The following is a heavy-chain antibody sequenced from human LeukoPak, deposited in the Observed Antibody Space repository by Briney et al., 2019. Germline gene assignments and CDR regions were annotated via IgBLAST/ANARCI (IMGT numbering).Heavy chain of an antibody. V-gene: IGHV3-48*04. CDR2: ISSSSSTI. D-gene: IGHD4-11*01. CDR1: GFTFSSYS. J-gene: IGHJ6*03. CDR3: ARESTSDYRAAYYYYYYMDV. Sequence: GGSLRLSCAASGFTFSSYSMNWVRQAPGKGLEWVSYISSSSSTIYYADSVKGRFTISRDNAKNSLYLQMNSLRAEDTAVYYCARESTSDYRAAYYYYYYMDVWGKGTTVNVSS.